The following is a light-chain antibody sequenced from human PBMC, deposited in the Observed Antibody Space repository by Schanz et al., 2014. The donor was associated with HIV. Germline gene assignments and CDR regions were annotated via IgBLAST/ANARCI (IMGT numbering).Light chain of an antibody. V-gene: IGLV2-14*03. CDR1: SGDVGGYNY. J-gene: IGLJ1*01. Sequence: QSALTQPASVSGSPGQSITISCTGTSGDVGGYNYVSWYQQHPDKAPKLMIFDVSNRPLGVSDRFSGSKSGNTASLTIFGLQPEDEADYYCNSYSHSNTYVFGSGTKLTVL. CDR2: DVS. CDR3: NSYSHSNTYV.